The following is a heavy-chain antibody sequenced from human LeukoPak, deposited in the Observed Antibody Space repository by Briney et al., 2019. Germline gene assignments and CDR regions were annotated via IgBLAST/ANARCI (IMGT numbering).Heavy chain of an antibody. CDR3: ARDRGDFWSAYFHY. CDR1: GYTFTTYG. Sequence: ASVKVSCKASGYTFTTYGINWVRQAPGQGLEWMGWISPYNGNTNYAQKLQGRVTMTTGTSTSTVYMELRSLRSDDTAVYYCARDRGDFWSAYFHYWGQGTLVTVSS. V-gene: IGHV1-18*01. D-gene: IGHD3-3*01. CDR2: ISPYNGNT. J-gene: IGHJ4*02.